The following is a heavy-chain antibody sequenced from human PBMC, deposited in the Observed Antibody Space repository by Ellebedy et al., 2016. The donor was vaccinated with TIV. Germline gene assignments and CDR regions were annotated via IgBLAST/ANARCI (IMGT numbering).Heavy chain of an antibody. CDR3: TRSDYYDSSGSKGYYYGMDV. CDR1: GFTFGDYA. Sequence: GESLKISXTASGFTFGDYAMSWFRQAPGKGLEWVGFIRSKAYGGTTEYAASVKGRFTISRDDSKSIAYLQVSSLKTEDTAVYYCTRSDYYDSSGSKGYYYGMDVWGQGTTVTVSS. CDR2: IRSKAYGGTT. J-gene: IGHJ6*02. V-gene: IGHV3-49*03. D-gene: IGHD3-22*01.